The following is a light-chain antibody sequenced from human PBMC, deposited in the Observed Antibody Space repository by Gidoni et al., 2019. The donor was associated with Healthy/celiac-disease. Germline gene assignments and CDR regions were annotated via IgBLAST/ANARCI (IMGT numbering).Light chain of an antibody. V-gene: IGLV3-1*01. CDR1: KLGDKY. J-gene: IGLJ2*01. CDR2: QDS. Sequence: SYELTHPPSVSVSPGQTASITCSGDKLGDKYACWYQQKPGQSPVLVIYQDSKRPSGIPERFSGSNAGNTATLTISGTQAMDEADYYCQAWDSSTGGVFGGGTKLTVL. CDR3: QAWDSSTGGV.